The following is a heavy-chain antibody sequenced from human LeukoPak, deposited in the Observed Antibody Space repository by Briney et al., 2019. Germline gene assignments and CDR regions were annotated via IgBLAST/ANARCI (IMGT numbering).Heavy chain of an antibody. Sequence: GGSLRLSCAASGFTFSNYWMHWVRQAPGKGLVWVSRIDNGGSDTSHADSVKGRFTISRDNAKNTLYLQMNSLRAEDTAVYYCARGEGWHCSGSDCFTHWFDPWGQGALVTVSS. J-gene: IGHJ5*02. D-gene: IGHD2-2*02. V-gene: IGHV3-74*01. CDR1: GFTFSNYW. CDR2: IDNGGSDT. CDR3: ARGEGWHCSGSDCFTHWFDP.